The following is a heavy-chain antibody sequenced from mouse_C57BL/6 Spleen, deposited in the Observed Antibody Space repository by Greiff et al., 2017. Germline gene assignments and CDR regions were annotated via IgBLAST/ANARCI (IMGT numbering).Heavy chain of an antibody. CDR1: GYTFTSYW. CDR2: IHPNSGST. V-gene: IGHV1-64*01. J-gene: IGHJ4*01. CDR3: ARGENYGNYYAMDY. D-gene: IGHD2-1*01. Sequence: QVQLQQPGAELVKPGASVKLSCKASGYTFTSYWMHWVKQRPGQGLEWIGMIHPNSGSTNYNEKFKSKATLTVDKSSSTAYMQLSSLTSEDSAVYYCARGENYGNYYAMDYWGQGTSVTVSS.